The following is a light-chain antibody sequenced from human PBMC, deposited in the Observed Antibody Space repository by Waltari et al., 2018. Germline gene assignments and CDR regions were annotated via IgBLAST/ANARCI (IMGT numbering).Light chain of an antibody. Sequence: DIQMTQSPSSLSASVGDRVTITCRASQSISSYLNWYHQKPGKAPKLLIYAASSLQSGVPSRFSGSGSGTDFTLTISSLQPEDFATYYCQQSYTSPPTFGQGTNVEIK. V-gene: IGKV1-39*01. CDR1: QSISSY. J-gene: IGKJ1*01. CDR3: QQSYTSPPT. CDR2: AAS.